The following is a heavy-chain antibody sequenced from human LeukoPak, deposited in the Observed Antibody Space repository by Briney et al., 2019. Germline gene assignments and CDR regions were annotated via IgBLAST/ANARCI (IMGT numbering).Heavy chain of an antibody. Sequence: SQTLSLTCAVSGGSISSGGYFWSWIRQPPGKGLEWIGYIYHSGSTYYNPSLKSRVTISVDRSKNQFSLKLSSVTAADTAVYYCARDRYGYGSGTYGMDVWGQGTTVTVSS. CDR2: IYHSGST. CDR3: ARDRYGYGSGTYGMDV. D-gene: IGHD3-10*01. CDR1: GGSISSGGYF. J-gene: IGHJ6*02. V-gene: IGHV4-30-2*01.